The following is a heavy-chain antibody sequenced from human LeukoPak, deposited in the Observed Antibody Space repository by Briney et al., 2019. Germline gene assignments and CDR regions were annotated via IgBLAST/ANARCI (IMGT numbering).Heavy chain of an antibody. D-gene: IGHD2-15*01. J-gene: IGHJ4*02. V-gene: IGHV4-34*01. CDR2: INHSGST. Sequence: SETLSLTCAVYGGSFSDYYWSWIRQPPGKGLEWIGEINHSGSTNYNPSLKSRVTISVDTSKNQFSLKLSSVTAADTAVYYCATKRYCSGGSCYSFDYWGQGTLVTVSS. CDR3: ATKRYCSGGSCYSFDY. CDR1: GGSFSDYY.